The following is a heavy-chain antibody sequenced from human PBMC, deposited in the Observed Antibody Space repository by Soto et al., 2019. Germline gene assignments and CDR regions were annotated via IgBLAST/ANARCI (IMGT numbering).Heavy chain of an antibody. CDR1: GGSLSGYY. CDR3: ARGQEGVVATH. J-gene: IGHJ4*02. Sequence: QVQLQQWGAGLLKPSETLSLNCAVTGGSLSGYYWSWIRQPPGKGLEWIGEVKDGGHTNYSPSLRGRVTISSDGSNTQFSPRLNAVTAADTGVYYCARGQEGVVATHWDQGSLVTVSS. D-gene: IGHD5-12*01. CDR2: VKDGGHT. V-gene: IGHV4-34*01.